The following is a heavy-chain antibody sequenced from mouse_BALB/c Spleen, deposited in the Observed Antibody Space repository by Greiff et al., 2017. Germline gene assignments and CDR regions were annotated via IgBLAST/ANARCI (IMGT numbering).Heavy chain of an antibody. D-gene: IGHD1-1*01. V-gene: IGHV5-2*03. CDR3: ARHGDYYGSSYPFAY. J-gene: IGHJ3*01. Sequence: EVKVEESGGGLVQPGESLKLSCESNEYEFPSHDMSWVRKTPEKRLELVAAINSDGGSTYYPDTMERRFIISRDNTKKTLYLQMSSLRSEDTALYYCARHGDYYGSSYPFAYWGQGTLVTVSA. CDR1: EYEFPSHD. CDR2: INSDGGST.